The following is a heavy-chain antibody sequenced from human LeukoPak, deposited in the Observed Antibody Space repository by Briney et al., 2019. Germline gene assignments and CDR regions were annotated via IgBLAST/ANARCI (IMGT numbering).Heavy chain of an antibody. CDR2: ISGSGGST. Sequence: GGSLRLSCAASGFTFSSYAMSWVRQAPGKGLEWVPVISGSGGSTYYADSVKGRFTISRDNSKNTLYLQVNSLRAEDTAVYYCAKDGYYYDSCAYFDYWGQGILVTVSS. J-gene: IGHJ4*02. CDR1: GFTFSSYA. D-gene: IGHD3-22*01. CDR3: AKDGYYYDSCAYFDY. V-gene: IGHV3-23*01.